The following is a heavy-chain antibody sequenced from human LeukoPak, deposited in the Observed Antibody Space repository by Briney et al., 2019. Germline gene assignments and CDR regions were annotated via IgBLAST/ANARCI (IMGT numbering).Heavy chain of an antibody. CDR3: ARHVQLDNFDY. J-gene: IGHJ4*02. V-gene: IGHV5-51*01. Sequence: GESLQISCKGSGYSYTSYWVGWVRQMPGKGLEWMGIIYPGDSNTRYSPSFQGQVTISADKSISTAYLQWSSLKASDTAMYYCARHVQLDNFDYWGQGTLVAVSS. CDR2: IYPGDSNT. D-gene: IGHD1-1*01. CDR1: GYSYTSYW.